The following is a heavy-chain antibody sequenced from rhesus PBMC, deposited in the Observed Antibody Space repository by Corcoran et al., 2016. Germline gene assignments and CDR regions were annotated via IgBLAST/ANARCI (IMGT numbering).Heavy chain of an antibody. CDR1: GFIFGSYD. D-gene: IGHD3-3*01. J-gene: IGHJ6*01. V-gene: IGHV1-198*02. Sequence: QVQLVQSGAEVKKPGASVKVSCKASGFIFGSYDINWLRQASGQGLKWMGVIIPFVCITNYAEKFQGRVAMTAHTSTSTAYMELSSLRSEDTAVYYCARSLPVLQFLDWLLSYGLDSWGQGVVVTVSS. CDR3: ARSLPVLQFLDWLLSYGLDS. CDR2: IIPFVCIT.